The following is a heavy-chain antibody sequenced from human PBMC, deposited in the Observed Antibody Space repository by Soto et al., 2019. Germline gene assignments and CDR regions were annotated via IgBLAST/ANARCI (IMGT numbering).Heavy chain of an antibody. CDR3: TRLGKHDYIWGSSHDAFDI. CDR1: GFTFSGSA. V-gene: IGHV3-73*01. D-gene: IGHD3-16*01. Sequence: GGSLRLSCAASGFTFSGSAMHWVRQASGKGLEWVGRIRSKANSYATAYAASVKGRFTISRDDSKNTAYLQMNSLKTEDTAVYYCTRLGKHDYIWGSSHDAFDIWGQGTMVTVSS. CDR2: IRSKANSYAT. J-gene: IGHJ3*02.